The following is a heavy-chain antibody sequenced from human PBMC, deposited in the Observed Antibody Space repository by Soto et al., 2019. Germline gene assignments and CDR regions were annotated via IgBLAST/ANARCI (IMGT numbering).Heavy chain of an antibody. CDR2: INPSGGST. J-gene: IGHJ6*02. Sequence: QVQLVQSGAEVKKPGASVKVSCKASGYTFTSYYMHWVRQAPGQGLEWMGIINPSGGSTSYAQKFQGRVTMTRDTSTSTVYMELSSLRSEDTAVYYCARGAVVTAIGVYYYYGMDVWGQGTTVTVSS. D-gene: IGHD2-21*02. CDR1: GYTFTSYY. V-gene: IGHV1-46*01. CDR3: ARGAVVTAIGVYYYYGMDV.